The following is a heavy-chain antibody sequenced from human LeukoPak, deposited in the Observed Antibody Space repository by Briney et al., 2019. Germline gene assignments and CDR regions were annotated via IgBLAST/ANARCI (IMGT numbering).Heavy chain of an antibody. CDR3: TRAGEVLPHDGFDI. V-gene: IGHV3-53*01. CDR2: IYNDDTT. CDR1: GFTISRNY. Sequence: GGSLRLSCAASGFTISRNYMSWVRQAQGRGLEWVSIIYNDDTTYYADSVRGRFTISRDISKNTVYLQMYSLRVEDTAVYFCTRAGEVLPHDGFDIWGRGTMVTVSS. D-gene: IGHD1-26*01. J-gene: IGHJ3*02.